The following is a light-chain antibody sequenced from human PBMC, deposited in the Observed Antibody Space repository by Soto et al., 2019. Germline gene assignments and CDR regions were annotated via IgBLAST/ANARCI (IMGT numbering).Light chain of an antibody. CDR2: AAS. Sequence: EIVLTQSPGTLSLSPGERATLSCRASQSVSSSDLAWYQQKPGQAPRLLVYAASSRATGIPDRFSGSGSGTDFTLIISRLEPEDFAVYYCQQYGSSLFTFGPGTKVDIK. CDR1: QSVSSSD. CDR3: QQYGSSLFT. V-gene: IGKV3-20*01. J-gene: IGKJ3*01.